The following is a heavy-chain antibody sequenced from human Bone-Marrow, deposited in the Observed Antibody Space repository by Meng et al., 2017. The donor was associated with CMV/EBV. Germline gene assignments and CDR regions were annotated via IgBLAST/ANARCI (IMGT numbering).Heavy chain of an antibody. CDR3: TRGYSDSGGKRLDY. J-gene: IGHJ4*02. V-gene: IGHV1-2*02. CDR2: INPNSGGT. CDR1: GYTFTGYY. D-gene: IGHD3-22*01. Sequence: ASVKVSCKASGYTFTGYYMHWVRQAPGQGPEWLGWINPNSGGTNYAQKFQGRVTMTRDTSISTTYMDLNSLISDDTAVYFCTRGYSDSGGKRLDYWGQGTLVTVSS.